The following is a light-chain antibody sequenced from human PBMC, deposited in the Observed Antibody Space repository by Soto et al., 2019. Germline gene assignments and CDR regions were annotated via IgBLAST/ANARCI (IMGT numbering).Light chain of an antibody. Sequence: QSALTQPASVSGSPGQSITISCTGTSSDVGSYNLVSWYQQHPGKAPKLMIYEGSKRPSGVSNRFSGSKSGNTASLTISGLQAEDEAEYYCSSYAGSSTEVFGGGTNLTV. CDR2: EGS. J-gene: IGLJ2*01. V-gene: IGLV2-23*01. CDR1: SSDVGSYNL. CDR3: SSYAGSSTEV.